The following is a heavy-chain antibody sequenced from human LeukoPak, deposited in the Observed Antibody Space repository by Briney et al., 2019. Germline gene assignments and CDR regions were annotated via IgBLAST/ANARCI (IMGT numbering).Heavy chain of an antibody. CDR2: IYYSGST. CDR3: ARGTNMVRGVIPIYYMDV. Sequence: SETLSLTCAVSGGSISIGGYSWSWIRQPPGKGLEWIGYIYYSGSTYYNPSLKSRVTISVDTSKNQFSLKLSSVTAADTAVYYCARGTNMVRGVIPIYYMDVWGKGTTVTISS. J-gene: IGHJ6*03. V-gene: IGHV4-30-4*07. CDR1: GGSISIGGYS. D-gene: IGHD3-10*01.